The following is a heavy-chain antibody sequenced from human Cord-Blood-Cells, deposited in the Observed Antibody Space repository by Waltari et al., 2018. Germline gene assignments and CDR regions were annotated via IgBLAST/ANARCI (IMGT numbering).Heavy chain of an antibody. V-gene: IGHV3-21*01. CDR2: ISSSSSYR. CDR3: ARVGSISDAFDI. Sequence: EVQLVESGGGLVKPGGSLRLSCAASGFTFSSYSMNWVRQAPGKGLEGVSSISSSSSYRYYADSVKGRFTISRDNAKNSLYLQMNSLRAEDTAVYYCARVGSISDAFDIWGQGTMVTVSS. CDR1: GFTFSSYS. D-gene: IGHD3-10*01. J-gene: IGHJ3*02.